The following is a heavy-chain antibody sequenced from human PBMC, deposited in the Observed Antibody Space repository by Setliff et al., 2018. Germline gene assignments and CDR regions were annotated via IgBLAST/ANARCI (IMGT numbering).Heavy chain of an antibody. CDR2: IYYSGNT. D-gene: IGHD3-3*01. CDR1: GGSIRNYY. J-gene: IGHJ4*02. Sequence: PSETLSLTCTVSGGSIRNYYWSWIRQPPGKGLEWIGYIYYSGNTNYNPSLKSRVTISVDTSKNQFSLKLSSVTAVDTAVYFCARGYYNFLSGYYTPYYFDYWGQGTLVTVSS. CDR3: ARGYYNFLSGYYTPYYFDY. V-gene: IGHV4-59*01.